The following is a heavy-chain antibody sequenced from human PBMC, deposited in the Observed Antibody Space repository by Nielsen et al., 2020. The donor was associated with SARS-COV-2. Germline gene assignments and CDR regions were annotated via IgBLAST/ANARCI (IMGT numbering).Heavy chain of an antibody. CDR2: ITYDGLNE. J-gene: IGHJ5*01. CDR1: GFTFRNYG. CDR3: AKDLDADYLSNWFDS. D-gene: IGHD4-17*01. V-gene: IGHV3-30*18. Sequence: GESLKISCVASGFTFRNYGMHWVRQAPGKGLEWLAVITYDGLNEFYVKSVEGRFTISRDNSKNTLYLQMNSLRTEDTAVYYCAKDLDADYLSNWFDSWVQGTLVTVSS.